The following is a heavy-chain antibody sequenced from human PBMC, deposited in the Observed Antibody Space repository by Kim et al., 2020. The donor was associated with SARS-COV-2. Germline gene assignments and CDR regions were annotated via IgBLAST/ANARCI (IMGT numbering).Heavy chain of an antibody. J-gene: IGHJ3*02. CDR2: IYYSGST. V-gene: IGHV4-31*03. CDR1: GGSISSGGYY. D-gene: IGHD4-4*01. Sequence: SETLSLTCTVSGGSISSGGYYWSWIHQHPGKGLEWIGYIYYSGSTYYNPSLKSRXXISLXXSKNXXSLXLSSVTAADTAVYYCARAKXXYSXXXVEAXDIWGXXTMVXVSS. CDR3: ARAKXXYSXXXVEAXDI.